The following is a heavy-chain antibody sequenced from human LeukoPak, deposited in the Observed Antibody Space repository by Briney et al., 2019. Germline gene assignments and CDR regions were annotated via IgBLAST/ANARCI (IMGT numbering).Heavy chain of an antibody. J-gene: IGHJ5*02. D-gene: IGHD5-18*01. Sequence: KPSETLSLTCTVSGGSISSYYWSWIRQPPGKGLEWIGYIYYSGSTNYNPSLKSRVTISVDTSKNQFSLKLSSVTAADTAVYYCARGGYSYGINWFDPWGQGTLVTVSS. CDR1: GGSISSYY. CDR3: ARGGYSYGINWFDP. V-gene: IGHV4-59*01. CDR2: IYYSGST.